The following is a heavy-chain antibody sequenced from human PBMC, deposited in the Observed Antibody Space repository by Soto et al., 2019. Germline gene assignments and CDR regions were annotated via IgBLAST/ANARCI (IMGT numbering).Heavy chain of an antibody. J-gene: IGHJ4*01. Sequence: SETLSLTCTVSGGSISSRCYYWSWIRQHPGKGLEWIGYIYYSGSTYYNPSLKSRLTLSVDTSKNQFSLKLDSVTAADTAVYCCARLQARHQPHFGYWG. CDR3: ARLQARHQPHFGY. CDR1: GGSISSRCYY. CDR2: IYYSGST. V-gene: IGHV4-31*03.